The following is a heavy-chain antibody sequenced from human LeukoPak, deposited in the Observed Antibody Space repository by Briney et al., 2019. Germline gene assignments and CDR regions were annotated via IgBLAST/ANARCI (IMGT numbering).Heavy chain of an antibody. CDR2: IYTSGST. Sequence: PSQTLSLTCTVSGGFISSGGYYWSWIRQPAGKGLEWIGRIYTSGSTNYNPSLKSRVTMSVDTSKNRFSLRLSSVTAADTAVYYCAREPPESSSSYYYYYMDVWGKGTTVTVSS. V-gene: IGHV4-61*02. D-gene: IGHD6-13*01. J-gene: IGHJ6*03. CDR1: GGFISSGGYY. CDR3: AREPPESSSSYYYYYMDV.